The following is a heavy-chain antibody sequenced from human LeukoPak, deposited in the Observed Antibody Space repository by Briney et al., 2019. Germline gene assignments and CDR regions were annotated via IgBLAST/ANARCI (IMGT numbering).Heavy chain of an antibody. D-gene: IGHD6-6*01. Sequence: AASVKVSCKASGYTFTDYYIHWVRQAPGQGLEWIGRISPDSGGTNSAQKFQGRVTMTRDTSISTAYIELSSLRSDDTAVYYCARAKEQTIAARYFDYWGQGTLVTVSS. CDR2: ISPDSGGT. J-gene: IGHJ4*02. CDR3: ARAKEQTIAARYFDY. CDR1: GYTFTDYY. V-gene: IGHV1-2*06.